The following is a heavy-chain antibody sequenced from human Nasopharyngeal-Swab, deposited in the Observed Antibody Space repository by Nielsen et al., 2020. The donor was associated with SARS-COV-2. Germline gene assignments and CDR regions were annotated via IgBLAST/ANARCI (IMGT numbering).Heavy chain of an antibody. CDR3: ARPMTTLSNYAFHT. J-gene: IGHJ3*02. CDR1: GFTFSQYW. CDR2: IDGDGRST. V-gene: IGHV3-74*01. D-gene: IGHD4-17*01. Sequence: GESLKISCAASGFTFSQYWMHWVRQAPGKGLVWVSRIDGDGRSTNYADFAKGRFTISRDNAKNTLYLQMNSLRAEDTAMYYCARPMTTLSNYAFHTWGQGTMVTVSS.